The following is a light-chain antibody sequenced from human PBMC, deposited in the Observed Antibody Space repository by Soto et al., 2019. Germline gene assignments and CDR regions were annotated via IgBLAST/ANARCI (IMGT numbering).Light chain of an antibody. V-gene: IGKV3-20*01. CDR1: QSVSSSY. CDR2: GAS. J-gene: IGKJ5*01. Sequence: EIVLTQSPGTLSLSPGERATLSCRASQSVSSSYLAWYQQKPGQAPRLLIYGASSRATGIPDRFSGSGSGTDFTLTIGRLEPQDVATYYCQNYNTAPPTFGQGTRLQIK. CDR3: QNYNTAPPT.